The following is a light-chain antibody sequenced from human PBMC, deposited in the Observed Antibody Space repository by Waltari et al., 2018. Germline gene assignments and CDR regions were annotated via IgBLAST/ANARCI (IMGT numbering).Light chain of an antibody. J-gene: IGLJ1*01. Sequence: SYDLIQSPSVSVSPGQTATITCSGDELETKYVCWYQQKPGQSPVLVIYEDDRRPSEIPQRFSGSNSGNTATLTISGTQPMDEADYYCQAWDSGVAGVFGTGTKVTVL. CDR3: QAWDSGVAGV. V-gene: IGLV3-1*01. CDR1: ELETKY. CDR2: EDD.